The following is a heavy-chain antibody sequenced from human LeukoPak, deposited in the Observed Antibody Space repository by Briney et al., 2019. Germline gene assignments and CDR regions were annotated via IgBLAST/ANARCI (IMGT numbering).Heavy chain of an antibody. CDR3: ARHVHDSSGYYNDARNWFDP. D-gene: IGHD3-22*01. CDR1: GDSISTSYSY. Sequence: SETLSLTCTVSGDSISTSYSYWGWIRRPPGRGLEWVGSIYHTGSTYYNPSLKSRVTISVDTSKNQFSLKLSSVAAADTAVYYCARHVHDSSGYYNDARNWFDPWGQGTLVTVSS. CDR2: IYHTGST. V-gene: IGHV4-39*01. J-gene: IGHJ5*02.